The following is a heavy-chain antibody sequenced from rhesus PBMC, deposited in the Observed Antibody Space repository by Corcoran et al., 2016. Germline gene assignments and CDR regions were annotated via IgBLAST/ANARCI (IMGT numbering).Heavy chain of an antibody. CDR1: GYTFTSYY. CDR3: TRASGWELQRGFDY. V-gene: IGHV1-1*01. D-gene: IGHD1-44*02. J-gene: IGHJ4*01. Sequence: VQLVQSGAEVKKPGASVKLSCKASGYTFTSYYMHWVRHAPRQGLEWIGLISPYHGNKGSARNFQGRVTITTDTSTSTGYMELSSLRSEDTAVYYCTRASGWELQRGFDYWGQGVLVTVSS. CDR2: ISPYHGNK.